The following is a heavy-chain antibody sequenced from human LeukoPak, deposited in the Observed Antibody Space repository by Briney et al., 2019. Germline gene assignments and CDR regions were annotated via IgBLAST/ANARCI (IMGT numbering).Heavy chain of an antibody. CDR3: ARVQTGTTALDY. J-gene: IGHJ4*02. V-gene: IGHV4-59*01. D-gene: IGHD1-1*01. CDR1: GGSISSYY. Sequence: SETLPLTCTVSGGSISSYYWSWIRQPPGKGLEWIGYIYYSGSTNYNPSLKSRVTISVDTSKNQFSLKLSSVTAADTAVYYCARVQTGTTALDYWGQGTLVTVSS. CDR2: IYYSGST.